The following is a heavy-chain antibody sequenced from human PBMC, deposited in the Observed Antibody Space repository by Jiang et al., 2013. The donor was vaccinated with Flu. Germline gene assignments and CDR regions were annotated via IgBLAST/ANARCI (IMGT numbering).Heavy chain of an antibody. D-gene: IGHD3-10*01. Sequence: GAEVKKPGSSVKVSCKASGGTFSSYAISWARQAPGQGLEWMGGIIPIFGTANYAQKFQGRVTITADESTSTAYMELSSLRSEDTAVYYCARDGMVRGVSEFNYWYFDLWGRGTLVTVSS. CDR1: GGTFSSYA. V-gene: IGHV1-69*01. CDR3: ARDGMVRGVSEFNYWYFDL. CDR2: IIPIFGTA. J-gene: IGHJ2*01.